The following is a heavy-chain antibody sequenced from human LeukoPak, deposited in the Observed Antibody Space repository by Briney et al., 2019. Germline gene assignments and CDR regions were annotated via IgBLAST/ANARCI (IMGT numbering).Heavy chain of an antibody. Sequence: GGSLRLSCAASGCSFSSYAMTWVRQAPGKGLEWVSTTTGSGAATYYADSVKGRVTISRDNSKNTLYLQMNSLRADDTAVYYCARVGAFCTSASCPSDYWGQGTLVTVSS. D-gene: IGHD2-2*01. J-gene: IGHJ4*02. V-gene: IGHV3-23*01. CDR2: TTGSGAAT. CDR1: GCSFSSYA. CDR3: ARVGAFCTSASCPSDY.